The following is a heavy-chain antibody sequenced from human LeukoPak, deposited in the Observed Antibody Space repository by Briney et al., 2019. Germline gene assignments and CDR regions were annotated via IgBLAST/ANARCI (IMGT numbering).Heavy chain of an antibody. CDR2: INHSGST. D-gene: IGHD2-8*01. J-gene: IGHJ4*02. CDR3: ARMLALDY. CDR1: GGSFSGYY. Sequence: PSETLSLTCAVYGGSFSGYYWSWIRQPPGKGLEWIGEINHSGSTNYNPSLKSRVTISVDTSKNQFSLKLSSVTAADTAVYYCARMLALDYWGQGTLVTVSS. V-gene: IGHV4-34*01.